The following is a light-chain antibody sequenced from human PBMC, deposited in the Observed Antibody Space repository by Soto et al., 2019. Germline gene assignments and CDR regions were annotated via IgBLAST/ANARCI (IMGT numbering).Light chain of an antibody. CDR2: SNY. Sequence: QSVLTQPPSASGTPGQRVTISCSGSSSNIESNTVTWYQQLPGTAPKLVIYSNYDRPSGVPDRFSGSKSGTSASLAITGLQAEDEADYYCQSFDSSRFYVFGTGTKVTVL. CDR3: QSFDSSRFYV. CDR1: SSNIESNT. V-gene: IGLV1-44*01. J-gene: IGLJ1*01.